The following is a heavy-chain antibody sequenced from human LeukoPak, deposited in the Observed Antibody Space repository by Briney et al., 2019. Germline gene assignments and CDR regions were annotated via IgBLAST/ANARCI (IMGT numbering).Heavy chain of an antibody. CDR3: ARDRKGFFDP. CDR1: GGSISSGGYY. J-gene: IGHJ5*02. Sequence: SETLSLTCTVSGGSISSGGYYWSWIRQHPGKGLEWIGYIYYSGSTYYNPSLKSRVTISVDTSKNQFSLKLSSVTAADTAVYYCARDRKGFFDPWGQGTLVTVSS. V-gene: IGHV4-31*03. CDR2: IYYSGST.